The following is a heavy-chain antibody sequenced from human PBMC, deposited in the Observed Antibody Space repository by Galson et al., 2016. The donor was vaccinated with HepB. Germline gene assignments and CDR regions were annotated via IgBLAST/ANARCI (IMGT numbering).Heavy chain of an antibody. Sequence: SLRLSCAISGVIFSDHAMHWVRQAPGQGLEWVAVTSSDGSNEYYADSVKGRFASSRDNSKNTLYFQMNTLRGEDTAVYYCGKGGTGMAVPEDLWGQGTLVTVSA. J-gene: IGHJ5*02. D-gene: IGHD1-1*01. CDR3: GKGGTGMAVPEDL. CDR2: TSSDGSNE. V-gene: IGHV3-30*18. CDR1: GVIFSDHA.